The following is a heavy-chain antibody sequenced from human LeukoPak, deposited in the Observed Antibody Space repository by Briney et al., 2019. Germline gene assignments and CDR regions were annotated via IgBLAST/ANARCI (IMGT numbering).Heavy chain of an antibody. CDR2: ISTRRSSI. CDR3: ARESRTAVASDY. V-gene: IGHV3-21*01. D-gene: IGHD6-19*01. Sequence: GGSLRLSCAASGFPFSSYSMNLVRPAPGKGLEWVWAISTRRSSIYYADSVKGRFTISRDNAKNSLYLQMNSLRAEDTAVYYCARESRTAVASDYWGEGTLVTVSS. J-gene: IGHJ4*02. CDR1: GFPFSSYS.